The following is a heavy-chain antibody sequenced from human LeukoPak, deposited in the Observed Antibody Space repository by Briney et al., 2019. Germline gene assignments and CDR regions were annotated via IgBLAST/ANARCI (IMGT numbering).Heavy chain of an antibody. D-gene: IGHD3-22*01. V-gene: IGHV3-21*01. CDR2: ISSSSSYI. CDR3: AGDYDSSGLDAFDI. J-gene: IGHJ3*02. CDR1: GVTFSSYI. Sequence: GGSLRLSCAASGVTFSSYIMNWVRQAPGKGLEWVSSISSSSSYIYYADSVKGRFTISRDNAKNSLYLQMNSLRAEDTAVYYCAGDYDSSGLDAFDIWGQGTMVTVSS.